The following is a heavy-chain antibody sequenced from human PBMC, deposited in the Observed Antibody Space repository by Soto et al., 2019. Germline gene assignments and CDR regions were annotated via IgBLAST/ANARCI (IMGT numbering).Heavy chain of an antibody. Sequence: GGSLRLSCAASGFTFSSYSMNWVRQAPGKGLEWVSYISSSSSTIYYADSVKGRFTISRDNAKNSLYLQMNSLRDEDTAVYYCARDTWELPGWYYYGMDVWGQGTTVTVSS. CDR2: ISSSSSTI. CDR3: ARDTWELPGWYYYGMDV. J-gene: IGHJ6*02. CDR1: GFTFSSYS. D-gene: IGHD1-26*01. V-gene: IGHV3-48*02.